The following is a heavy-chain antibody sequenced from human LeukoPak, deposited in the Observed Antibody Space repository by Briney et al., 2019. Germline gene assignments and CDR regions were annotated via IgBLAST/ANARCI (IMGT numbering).Heavy chain of an antibody. CDR2: INPSGGST. CDR3: ASSRSPSTAPYYYYYYMDV. CDR1: GYTFTSYY. D-gene: IGHD2-21*02. V-gene: IGHV1-46*01. Sequence: ASVKVSCKASGYTFTSYYMHWVRQAPGQGLEWMGIINPSGGSTSYAQKFQGRVTMTRDMSTSTVYMELSSLRSEDTAVYYCASSRSPSTAPYYYYYYMDVWGKGTTVTISS. J-gene: IGHJ6*03.